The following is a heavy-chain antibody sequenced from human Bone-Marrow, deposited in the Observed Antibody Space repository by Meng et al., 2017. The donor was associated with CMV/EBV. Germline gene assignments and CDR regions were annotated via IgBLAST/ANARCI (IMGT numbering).Heavy chain of an antibody. CDR3: ARDPDCSSTNCYTSSYGMDV. Sequence: ASVKVSCKASGYTFSSYGISWVRQAPGQALEWMGWISAYNGNTNFAQKLQGRVTMTTDTSTSTAYLELRSLRSDDTAVYYCARDPDCSSTNCYTSSYGMDVWGQGTTVTVSS. D-gene: IGHD2-2*02. V-gene: IGHV1-18*01. J-gene: IGHJ6*02. CDR2: ISAYNGNT. CDR1: GYTFSSYG.